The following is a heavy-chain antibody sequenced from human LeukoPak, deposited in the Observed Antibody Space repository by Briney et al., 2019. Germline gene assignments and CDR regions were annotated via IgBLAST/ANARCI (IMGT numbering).Heavy chain of an antibody. D-gene: IGHD6-13*01. CDR2: TYYRSKWYN. Sequence: SQTLSLTCAISGDSVSSNSAAWSWIRQSPSRGLEWLGRTYYRSKWYNDYAVSVRSRITINPDTSKNQFSLQLNSVTPEDTAVYYCARSPTISSSWFEFDYWGQGTLVTVSS. CDR3: ARSPTISSSWFEFDY. J-gene: IGHJ4*02. CDR1: GDSVSSNSAA. V-gene: IGHV6-1*01.